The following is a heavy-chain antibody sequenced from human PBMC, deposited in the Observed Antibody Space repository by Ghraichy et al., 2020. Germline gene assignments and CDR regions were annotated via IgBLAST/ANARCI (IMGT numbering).Heavy chain of an antibody. CDR1: GFMFSDHW. CDR2: INQDGSQK. D-gene: IGHD3-3*01. CDR3: VRDFSRDFDY. V-gene: IGHV3-7*01. J-gene: IGHJ4*02. Sequence: GESLNISCAASGFMFSDHWMSWVRQIPAKGLEWVGQINQDGSQKYYVDSMNGRFTISRDNAKKSLYLQMNSLRADDTGVYYCVRDFSRDFDYWGQGTLVNVSS.